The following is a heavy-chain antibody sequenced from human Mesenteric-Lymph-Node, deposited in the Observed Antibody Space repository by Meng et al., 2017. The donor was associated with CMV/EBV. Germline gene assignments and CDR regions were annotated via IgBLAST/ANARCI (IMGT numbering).Heavy chain of an antibody. CDR3: ARGRYSWGE. J-gene: IGHJ4*02. V-gene: IGHV3-7*01. CDR2: IKQDGDEK. Sequence: GESLKISCAASGFTFSSYWMTWVRQAPGKGLEWVANIKQDGDEKYYVDSVKGRFTISRDNAKNSLFLQMNSLRAEDTAVYYCARGRYSWGEWGQGTLVTVLL. D-gene: IGHD3-16*01. CDR1: GFTFSSYW.